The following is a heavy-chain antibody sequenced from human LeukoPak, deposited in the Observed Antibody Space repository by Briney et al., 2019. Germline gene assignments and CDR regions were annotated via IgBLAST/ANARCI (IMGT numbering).Heavy chain of an antibody. J-gene: IGHJ6*03. V-gene: IGHV1-3*01. CDR1: GYTFTSYA. D-gene: IGHD1-26*01. CDR3: ARDLSRSGSYFWGGYYYYYMDV. Sequence: ASVKVSCKASGYTFTSYAMHWVRQAPGQRLEWMGWINAGNGNTKYSQEFQGRVTITRDTSASTAYMELSSLRSDDTAVYYCARDLSRSGSYFWGGYYYYYMDVWGKGTTVTISS. CDR2: INAGNGNT.